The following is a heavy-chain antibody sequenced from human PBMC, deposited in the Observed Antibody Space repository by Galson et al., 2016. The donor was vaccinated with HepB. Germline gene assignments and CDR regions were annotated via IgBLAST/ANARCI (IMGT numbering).Heavy chain of an antibody. CDR2: ISSGGNYI. CDR1: GFTFSSHS. V-gene: IGHV3-21*01. D-gene: IGHD6-19*01. Sequence: SLRLSCAASGFTFSSHSMDWVRQAPGKGLEWVSSISSGGNYIHYADSERGRFTISRDNAKNSLYLQMNSLRDEDTAVYYCAREELTVAGPYKYWGQGTLVTVSS. J-gene: IGHJ4*02. CDR3: AREELTVAGPYKY.